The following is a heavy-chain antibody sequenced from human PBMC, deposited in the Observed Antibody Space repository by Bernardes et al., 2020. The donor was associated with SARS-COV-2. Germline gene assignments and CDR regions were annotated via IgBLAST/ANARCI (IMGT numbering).Heavy chain of an antibody. V-gene: IGHV4-59*01. CDR2: LYDSGNT. Sequence: SETLSLTCSVSGVSISSYYWGWIRQPPGKGLEWIGFLYDSGNTNYNPSLKNRVSISGDTSKNQISLKLRSVTAADTAVYYCARVPNGFDPWGQGTLVTVSS. CDR1: GVSISSYY. CDR3: ARVPNGFDP. J-gene: IGHJ5*02.